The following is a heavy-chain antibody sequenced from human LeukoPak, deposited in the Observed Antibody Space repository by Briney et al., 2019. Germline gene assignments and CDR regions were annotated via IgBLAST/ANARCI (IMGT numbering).Heavy chain of an antibody. CDR3: AKDNAYCSSLNCYFEY. CDR2: ISASGGGT. V-gene: IGHV3-23*01. J-gene: IGHJ4*02. D-gene: IGHD2-2*01. CDR1: GLTFSNSV. Sequence: GGSLRLSCAVSGLTFSNSVMSWVRQAPGKGLEWVSTISASGGGTYYADSVKGRFTISRDNSKNTLYLQMNSLRADDTAVYYCAKDNAYCSSLNCYFEYWGQGTLVTVSS.